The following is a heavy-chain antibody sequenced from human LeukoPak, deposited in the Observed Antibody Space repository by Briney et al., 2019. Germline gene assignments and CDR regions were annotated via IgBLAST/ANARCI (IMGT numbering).Heavy chain of an antibody. Sequence: PGGSLRLSCAASGFTFSSYAMSWVRQAPGEGLEWVSAISGSGGSTYYADSVKGRFTIPRDNSKNTLYLQMNSLRAEDTAVYYCAKDYLRIAAALHYWGQGTLVTVSS. D-gene: IGHD6-13*01. V-gene: IGHV3-23*01. J-gene: IGHJ4*02. CDR3: AKDYLRIAAALHY. CDR1: GFTFSSYA. CDR2: ISGSGGST.